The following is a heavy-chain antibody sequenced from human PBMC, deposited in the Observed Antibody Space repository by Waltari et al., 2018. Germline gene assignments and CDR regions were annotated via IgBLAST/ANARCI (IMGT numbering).Heavy chain of an antibody. V-gene: IGHV1-69*02. J-gene: IGHJ5*02. CDR3: ARXGXYGXGSYQTYNWFDX. CDR1: GGTXSSYT. CDR2: IIPILGIA. Sequence: QVQLVQXGAXXKKPGSXVKVXCKASGGTXSSYTISWVRQAPGQGLEWMGRIIPILGIAXYAQKXQGRVTITADXSTSTAYMELSSLRSEDXAVYYCARXGXYGXGSYQTYNWFDXWGQGTLVTVSS. D-gene: IGHD3-10*01.